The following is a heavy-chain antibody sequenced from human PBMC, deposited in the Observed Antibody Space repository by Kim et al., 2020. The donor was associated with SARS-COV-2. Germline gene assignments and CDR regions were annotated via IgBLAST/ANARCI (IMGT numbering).Heavy chain of an antibody. Sequence: GGSLRLSCSASGFIFSTYAMHWVRQAPGKGLEYVSGINNDGGITDYADSVKGRFTISRDTSKNTLFLQVSSLRVEDTAVYYCVKDCGSVIWDFHFWGQG. J-gene: IGHJ4*02. CDR3: VKDCGSVIWDFHF. V-gene: IGHV3-64D*06. CDR1: GFIFSTYA. CDR2: INNDGGIT. D-gene: IGHD2-21*01.